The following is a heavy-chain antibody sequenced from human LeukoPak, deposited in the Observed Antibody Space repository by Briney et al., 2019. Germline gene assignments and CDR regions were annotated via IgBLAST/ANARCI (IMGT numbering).Heavy chain of an antibody. CDR1: GGSFSGYY. CDR2: INHSGST. J-gene: IGHJ4*02. V-gene: IGHV4-34*01. D-gene: IGHD3-10*01. Sequence: PSETLSLTCAVYGGSFSGYYWSWIRQPPGKGLEWIGEINHSGSTNYNPSLKSRVTISVDTSKSQFSLKLSSVTAADTAVYCCARTMTGVRAVDYWGQGTLVTVSS. CDR3: ARTMTGVRAVDY.